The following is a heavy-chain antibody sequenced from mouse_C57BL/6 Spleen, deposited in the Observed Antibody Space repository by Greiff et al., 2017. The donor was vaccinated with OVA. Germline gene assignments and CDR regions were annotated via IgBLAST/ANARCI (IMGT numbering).Heavy chain of an antibody. V-gene: IGHV10-3*01. Sequence: EVMLVESGGGLVQPKGSLKLSCAASGFTFNTYAMHWVRQAPGKGLEWVARIRSKSSNYATYYADSVKDRFTISRDDSQSMLYLQMNNLKTEDTAMYYCVRDNYGSSHWYFDVWGTGTTVTVSS. CDR1: GFTFNTYA. J-gene: IGHJ1*03. CDR2: IRSKSSNYAT. CDR3: VRDNYGSSHWYFDV. D-gene: IGHD1-1*01.